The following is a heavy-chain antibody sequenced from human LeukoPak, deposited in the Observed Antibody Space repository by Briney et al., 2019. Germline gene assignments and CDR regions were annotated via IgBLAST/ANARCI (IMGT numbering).Heavy chain of an antibody. CDR2: ISGSGGST. D-gene: IGHD1-1*01. CDR3: AKMEGPQPWTTGTTSH. Sequence: GGSLRLSCAASGFTFSSYGMSWVRQAPGKGLEWVSAISGSGGSTYYADSVKGRFTISRDNSKNTLYLQMNSLRAEDTAVYYCAKMEGPQPWTTGTTSHWGQGTLVTVSS. CDR1: GFTFSSYG. V-gene: IGHV3-23*01. J-gene: IGHJ4*02.